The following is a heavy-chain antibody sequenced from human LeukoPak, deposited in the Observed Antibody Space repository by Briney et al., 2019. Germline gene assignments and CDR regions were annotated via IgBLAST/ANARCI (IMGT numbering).Heavy chain of an antibody. V-gene: IGHV3-11*01. D-gene: IGHD3-22*01. CDR3: AREGYYDSSGYHRNFDY. CDR1: GFTFSNHW. J-gene: IGHJ4*02. Sequence: GGSLRLSCAASGFTFSNHWMSWVRQAPGKGLEWVSLITSSGGSIYYADSVEGRFTVSRDNAKKSLYLEMNSLRAEDTAVYYCAREGYYDSSGYHRNFDYWGQGTLVTVSS. CDR2: ITSSGGSI.